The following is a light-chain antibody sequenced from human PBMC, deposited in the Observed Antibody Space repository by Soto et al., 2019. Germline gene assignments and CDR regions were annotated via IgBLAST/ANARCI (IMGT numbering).Light chain of an antibody. CDR2: DAS. J-gene: IGKJ1*01. CDR3: QQSNNWPWT. CDR1: QSVSSF. V-gene: IGKV3-15*01. Sequence: EIVLTQSPGTLSLSPGERATLSCRASQSVSSFLAWYQQKPGQAPRLLIYDASTRATGIPARFSGSGSGTEFTLTISSLQSEDFAVYYCQQSNNWPWTFGQGTKVDIK.